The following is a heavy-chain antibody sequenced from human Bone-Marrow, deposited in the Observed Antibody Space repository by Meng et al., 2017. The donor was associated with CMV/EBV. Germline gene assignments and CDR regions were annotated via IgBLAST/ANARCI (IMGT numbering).Heavy chain of an antibody. V-gene: IGHV3-43*01. J-gene: IGHJ4*02. D-gene: IGHD5-24*01. Sequence: GGSLRLSCAASGFTFDDYTMHWVRQAPGKGLEWVSLITWDSSNTVYADSVKGRFTISRDNSKDSLYLQMNSLRAEDTAFYYCAKDIDGYMSFDYWGQGTLVTVSS. CDR2: ITWDSSNT. CDR3: AKDIDGYMSFDY. CDR1: GFTFDDYT.